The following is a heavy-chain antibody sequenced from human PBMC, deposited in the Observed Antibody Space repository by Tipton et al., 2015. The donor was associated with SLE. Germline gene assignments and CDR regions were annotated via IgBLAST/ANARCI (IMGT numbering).Heavy chain of an antibody. Sequence: TLSLTCIVSGGSISSDTYYWSWLRQPPGKGLEWIGYIYYSGSTNYNPSLKSRVTISVDTSKNQFSLKLSSVTAADTAVYYCARDRGGVAFDIWGQGTMVTVSS. CDR3: ARDRGGVAFDI. CDR2: IYYSGST. CDR1: GGSISSDTYY. D-gene: IGHD3-10*01. J-gene: IGHJ3*02. V-gene: IGHV4-61*01.